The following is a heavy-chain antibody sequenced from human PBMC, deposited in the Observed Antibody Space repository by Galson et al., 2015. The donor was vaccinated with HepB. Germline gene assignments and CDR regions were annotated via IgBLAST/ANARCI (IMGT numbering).Heavy chain of an antibody. V-gene: IGHV1-46*01. CDR2: IYTNGGGT. CDR3: AREGGE. J-gene: IGHJ4*02. Sequence: SVKVSCKASGYSFTTFYIFWVRQAPGQGLEWMGMIYTNGGGTTYAQKFQGRVTMTSDTSSSTVYMEMSGLTSEDTSWYYCAREGGEWGQGTLVTVSS. CDR1: GYSFTTFY. D-gene: IGHD3-16*01.